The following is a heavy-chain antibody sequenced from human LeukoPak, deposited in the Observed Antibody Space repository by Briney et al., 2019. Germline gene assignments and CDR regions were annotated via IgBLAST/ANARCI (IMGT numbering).Heavy chain of an antibody. J-gene: IGHJ5*02. D-gene: IGHD3-22*01. Sequence: GGSLRLSCGASGFIFSDYYMTWIRQAPGRGLEWVSSISSSGSTIYYADSVKGRFTISRDNGKSSLYLQMNSLRAEDTAVYYCARDYYYDSSGYYHRWGQGTLVTVSS. CDR1: GFIFSDYY. CDR3: ARDYYYDSSGYYHR. V-gene: IGHV3-11*01. CDR2: ISSSGSTI.